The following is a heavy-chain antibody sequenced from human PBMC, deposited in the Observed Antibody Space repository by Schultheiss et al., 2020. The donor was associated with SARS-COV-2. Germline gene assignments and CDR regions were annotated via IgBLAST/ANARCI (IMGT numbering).Heavy chain of an antibody. V-gene: IGHV3-30*03. CDR3: ASRIRDYGDFRPFDY. D-gene: IGHD4-17*01. CDR1: GFTFSSYS. Sequence: GGSLRLSCAASGFTFSSYSMNWVRQAPGKGLEWVAVISYDGSNKYYADSVKGRFTISRDNAKNSLYLQMNSLRAEDTAVYYCASRIRDYGDFRPFDYWGQGTLVTVSS. CDR2: ISYDGSNK. J-gene: IGHJ4*02.